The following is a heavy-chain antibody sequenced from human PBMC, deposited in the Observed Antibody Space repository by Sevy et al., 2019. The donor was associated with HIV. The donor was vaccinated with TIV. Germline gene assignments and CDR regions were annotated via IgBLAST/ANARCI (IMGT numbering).Heavy chain of an antibody. J-gene: IGHJ3*02. D-gene: IGHD2-8*01. CDR3: AKDISDGGPFFTKGAFDI. CDR2: ISWKSGSI. CDR1: GFSFDDYA. V-gene: IGHV3-9*01. Sequence: GGSLRLSCAASGFSFDDYAMHWVRQAPGKGLEWVSGISWKSGSIDYADSVKGRFTISRDNAKNSLYLQMNSLRAEDTALYYCAKDISDGGPFFTKGAFDIWGQGTMVTVSS.